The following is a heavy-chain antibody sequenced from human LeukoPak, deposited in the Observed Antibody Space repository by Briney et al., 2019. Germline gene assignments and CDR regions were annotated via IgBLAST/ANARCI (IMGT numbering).Heavy chain of an antibody. CDR2: IYSSGSA. J-gene: IGHJ5*02. V-gene: IGHV4-4*07. Sequence: PSETLSLTCTVSGGSIINHYWSWIRQPAGKGLEWIGRIYSSGSANYSPSLMSRVSMSIDTSNNHFSLNLTSVTAADTALYFCARDVRYASGWSTPESWGQGTLVTVSS. D-gene: IGHD6-19*01. CDR1: GGSIINHY. CDR3: ARDVRYASGWSTPES.